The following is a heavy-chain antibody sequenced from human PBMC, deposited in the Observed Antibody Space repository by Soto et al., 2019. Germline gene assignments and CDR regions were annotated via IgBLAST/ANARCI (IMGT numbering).Heavy chain of an antibody. CDR2: IWFDGSNK. CDR3: ARDWIGGTPFRGFWDY. D-gene: IGHD3-3*01. Sequence: QEQLVESGGGVVQPGRSLRLSCAASASIFRGYGMHWVRQAPGKGLEWVAVIWFDGSNKYYADSVKGRFTISRDNSKNMLYLQMDSLRAEDTAVYYCARDWIGGTPFRGFWDYWGQGTLVTVSA. CDR1: ASIFRGYG. J-gene: IGHJ4*02. V-gene: IGHV3-33*01.